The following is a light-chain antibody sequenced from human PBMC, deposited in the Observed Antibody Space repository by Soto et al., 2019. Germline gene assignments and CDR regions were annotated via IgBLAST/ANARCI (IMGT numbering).Light chain of an antibody. Sequence: EIVLTQSPATLSLSPGERATLSCRASQSIDNDLDWYQQKPGQAPRLVMYDMSTRATGIPARFSGSGSGTDFTLTIGSLEPEDFAVYYCQQRYNWPLTFGGGTKVEIK. CDR2: DMS. V-gene: IGKV3-11*01. CDR3: QQRYNWPLT. CDR1: QSIDND. J-gene: IGKJ4*01.